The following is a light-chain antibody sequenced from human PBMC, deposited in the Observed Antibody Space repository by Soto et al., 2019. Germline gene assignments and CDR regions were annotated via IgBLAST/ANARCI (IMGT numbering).Light chain of an antibody. Sequence: QSALTQPASVSGSPGQSITISCTGTSSDVGGYNYVSWYQQHPGKAPKLMIYAVSNRPSGVSTRFSGSKSCNTASLTISGLQAEDEADYHCSSYTTISTLLYVFGTGTKVTVL. CDR2: AVS. CDR1: SSDVGGYNY. J-gene: IGLJ1*01. CDR3: SSYTTISTLLYV. V-gene: IGLV2-14*01.